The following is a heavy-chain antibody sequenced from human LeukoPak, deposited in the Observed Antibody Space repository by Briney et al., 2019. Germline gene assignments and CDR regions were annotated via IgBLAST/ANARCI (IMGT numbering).Heavy chain of an antibody. Sequence: GGTLRLSCAASGFTFNTYGMSWVRQAPGKGLEWVSGISGSGGATYYADSVKGRFTISGDDPHNTLYLQMNGLRAEDTAVYFCARGGVDYYGSGTYYLMYYFDYWGQGALVTVSS. CDR1: GFTFNTYG. CDR2: ISGSGGAT. J-gene: IGHJ4*02. CDR3: ARGGVDYYGSGTYYLMYYFDY. V-gene: IGHV3-23*01. D-gene: IGHD3-10*01.